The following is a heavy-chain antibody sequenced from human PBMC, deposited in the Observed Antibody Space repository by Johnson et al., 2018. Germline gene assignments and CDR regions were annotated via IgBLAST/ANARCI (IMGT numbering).Heavy chain of an antibody. CDR1: GFTFSSFA. D-gene: IGHD6-13*01. V-gene: IGHV3-30*18. CDR3: AKAGAGGVSWYDGKDAFDI. J-gene: IGHJ3*02. Sequence: QVQLVQSGGGVVQPGRSLRLSCAASGFTFSSFAMHWVRQAPGKGLEWVALISYDGSNKYYAASVEGRFTISRDNSKNTLYLQMSRLRPEDTAVYYCAKAGAGGVSWYDGKDAFDIWGQGTMVTVSS. CDR2: ISYDGSNK.